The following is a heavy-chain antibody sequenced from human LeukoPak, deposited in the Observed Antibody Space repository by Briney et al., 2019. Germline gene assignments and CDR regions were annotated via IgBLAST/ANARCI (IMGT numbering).Heavy chain of an antibody. CDR2: RNPNSGNT. CDR1: GYTFTSYD. CDR3: ARGITGYCSSTSCYFRLGYYYMDV. D-gene: IGHD2-2*01. J-gene: IGHJ6*03. V-gene: IGHV1-8*03. Sequence: ASVKVSCKASGYTFTSYDINWLRQATGQGLEWMGWRNPNSGNTGYAQKFQGRVTITRNTSISTAYMELSSLRSEDTAVYYCARGITGYCSSTSCYFRLGYYYMDVWGKGTTVTVSS.